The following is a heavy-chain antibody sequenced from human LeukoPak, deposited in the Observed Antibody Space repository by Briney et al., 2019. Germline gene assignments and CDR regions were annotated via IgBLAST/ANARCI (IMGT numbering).Heavy chain of an antibody. D-gene: IGHD2/OR15-2a*01. CDR3: ARAGNIRFDY. Sequence: GGSLRLSCATSGFTFSTSDMHWVRQAPGKGLEWVSFIQYDGSRKNYVDSVKGRFTISRDNSKNTLYLQMFSLRPEDTAVYYCARAGNIRFDYWGQGTLVTVSS. CDR2: IQYDGSRK. V-gene: IGHV3-30*02. CDR1: GFTFSTSD. J-gene: IGHJ4*02.